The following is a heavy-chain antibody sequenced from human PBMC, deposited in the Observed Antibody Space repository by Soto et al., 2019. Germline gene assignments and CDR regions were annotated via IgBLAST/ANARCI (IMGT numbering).Heavy chain of an antibody. CDR1: GFTFSSYA. V-gene: IGHV3-23*01. D-gene: IGHD1-1*01. CDR2: ISGSGGST. CDR3: VKDLFAGTSNWFDP. J-gene: IGHJ5*02. Sequence: GGSLRLSCAASGFTFSSYALSWVRQAPGKVLEWVSAISGSGGSTYYADAVKGRFTISRDNSKNTLYLQMNSLRAEDTVVYYCVKDLFAGTSNWFDPWGQGTLVTVS.